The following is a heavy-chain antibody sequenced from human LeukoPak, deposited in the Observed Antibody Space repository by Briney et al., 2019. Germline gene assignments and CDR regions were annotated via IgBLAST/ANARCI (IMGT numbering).Heavy chain of an antibody. Sequence: KTSETLSLTCTVSGGSISSYYWSWIRQPPWKGLEWIGYIYYTGNTNYNPSLKSRVTISVDTSKNQFSLKLSSVTAADTAVYYCARDRLQLQSWGQGTLVTASS. D-gene: IGHD1-1*01. CDR1: GGSISSYY. J-gene: IGHJ5*02. V-gene: IGHV4-59*01. CDR2: IYYTGNT. CDR3: ARDRLQLQS.